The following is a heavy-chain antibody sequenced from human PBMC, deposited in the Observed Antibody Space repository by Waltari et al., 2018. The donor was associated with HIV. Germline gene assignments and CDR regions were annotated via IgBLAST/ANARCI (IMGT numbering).Heavy chain of an antibody. D-gene: IGHD2-15*01. Sequence: QVQLVQSGAELKKPGASVEFSCRASGYSFTAYYMHWVRQAPGQGLQWIGRINPNSGSTNFPLTFQGRITMTRDTSSGAVFIELRGLKFNDTALYYCARGESVSVSNIPPGYRFDFWGQGTLITVSS. CDR2: INPNSGST. CDR3: ARGESVSVSNIPPGYRFDF. CDR1: GYSFTAYY. V-gene: IGHV1-2*06. J-gene: IGHJ4*02.